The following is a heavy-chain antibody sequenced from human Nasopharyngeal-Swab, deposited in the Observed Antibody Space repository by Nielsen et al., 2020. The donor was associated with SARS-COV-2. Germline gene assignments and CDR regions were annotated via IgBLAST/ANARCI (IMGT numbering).Heavy chain of an antibody. CDR1: GDRVSSNSAA. CDR3: ARARRTDIVVVPAAPRGYYMDV. D-gene: IGHD2-2*01. CDR2: TYYRSKWYN. J-gene: IGHJ6*03. Sequence: SQTLSLTCSISGDRVSSNSAAWNSIRQSPSRGLEWLGRTYYRSKWYNDYAVSVKSRITINPDTSKNQFSLQLNSVTPEDTAVYYCARARRTDIVVVPAAPRGYYMDVWGKGTTVTVSS. V-gene: IGHV6-1*01.